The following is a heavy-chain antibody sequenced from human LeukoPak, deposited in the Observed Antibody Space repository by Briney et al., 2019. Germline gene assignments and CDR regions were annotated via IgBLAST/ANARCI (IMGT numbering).Heavy chain of an antibody. D-gene: IGHD6-13*01. Sequence: GASVKVSCKASGGTFSSYAISWVRQAPGQGLEWMGGIIPILGTANYAQKFQGRVTITADESTSTAYMELSSLRSEDTAVYYCARDPAVAAAGTHHSPRGYNWLDPWGQGTLVTVSS. V-gene: IGHV1-69*13. CDR1: GGTFSSYA. J-gene: IGHJ5*02. CDR3: ARDPAVAAAGTHHSPRGYNWLDP. CDR2: IIPILGTA.